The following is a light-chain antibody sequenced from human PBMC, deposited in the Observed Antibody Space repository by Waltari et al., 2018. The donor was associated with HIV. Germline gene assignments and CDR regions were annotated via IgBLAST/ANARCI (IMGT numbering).Light chain of an antibody. CDR2: KVF. J-gene: IGKJ2*01. CDR1: EILVHSDGYTF. Sequence: DIVMTQSPLSLPVTLGQPAAISCRSSEILVHSDGYTFFNWFHQSPGQPPRRLIYKVFLRDSGVPDRISGSGSATEFTLKISRVEAEDVGIYYCMQGSHWPYTFGQGTKLEI. V-gene: IGKV2-30*02. CDR3: MQGSHWPYT.